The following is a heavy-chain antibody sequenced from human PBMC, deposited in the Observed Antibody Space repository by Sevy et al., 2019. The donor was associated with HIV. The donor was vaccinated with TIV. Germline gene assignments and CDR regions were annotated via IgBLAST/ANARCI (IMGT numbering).Heavy chain of an antibody. Sequence: GESLKISCKGSGYSFTSYWIGWVRQMPGKGLEWMGIIYPDDSDTRDSPSFLGQVTISADKSISTAYLQWSSLKASDTAMYYCARLEAVTGTTAGNFDYWGQGTLVSVSS. CDR2: IYPDDSDT. J-gene: IGHJ4*02. CDR3: ARLEAVTGTTAGNFDY. V-gene: IGHV5-51*01. CDR1: GYSFTSYW. D-gene: IGHD1-7*01.